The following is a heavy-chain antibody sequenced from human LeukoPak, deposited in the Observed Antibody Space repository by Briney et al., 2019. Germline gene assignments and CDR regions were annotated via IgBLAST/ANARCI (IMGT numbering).Heavy chain of an antibody. V-gene: IGHV3-21*01. Sequence: GGSLRLSCAASGFTFSSYSMNWVRQAPGKGLEWVSSISSSSSYIYYADSVKGRFTISRDNAKNSLYLQMNSLRAEDTAVYYCARGKLWFGETETYYYYGMDVWGTGTTVTVSS. CDR1: GFTFSSYS. D-gene: IGHD3-10*01. CDR3: ARGKLWFGETETYYYYGMDV. J-gene: IGHJ6*04. CDR2: ISSSSSYI.